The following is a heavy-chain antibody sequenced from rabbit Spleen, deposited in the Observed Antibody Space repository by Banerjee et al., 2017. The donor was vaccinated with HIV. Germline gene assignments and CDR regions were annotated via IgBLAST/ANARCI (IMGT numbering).Heavy chain of an antibody. V-gene: IGHV1S45*01. J-gene: IGHJ4*01. Sequence: QEELEESGGGLVKPEGSLTLTCKASGFSFSSNYWICWVRQAPGKGLEWIACIYAGSGSNTYYASWAKGRFTISKTSSTTVTLQMTSLTAADTATYFCARDPYPVTTNFNLWGPGTLVTVS. CDR2: IYAGSGSNT. CDR1: GFSFSSNYW. D-gene: IGHD7-1*01. CDR3: ARDPYPVTTNFNL.